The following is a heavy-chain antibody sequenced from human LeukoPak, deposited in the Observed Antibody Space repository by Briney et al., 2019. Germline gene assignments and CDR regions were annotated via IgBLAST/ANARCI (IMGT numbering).Heavy chain of an antibody. CDR1: GSTFDNYA. Sequence: GRSLRLSCAASGSTFDNYAMHWVRQAPGKGLEWLSIISWNSGYIGYADSVKGRFTISRDNAKKSLDLQMNSLRAEDTAFYYCAKVRGTYSSGYFFDYWGQGTLVTVSS. V-gene: IGHV3-9*01. CDR3: AKVRGTYSSGYFFDY. CDR2: ISWNSGYI. D-gene: IGHD6-19*01. J-gene: IGHJ4*02.